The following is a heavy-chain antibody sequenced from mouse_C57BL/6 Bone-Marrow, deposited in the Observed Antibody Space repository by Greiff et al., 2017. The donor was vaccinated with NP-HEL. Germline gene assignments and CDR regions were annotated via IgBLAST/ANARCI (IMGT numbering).Heavy chain of an antibody. V-gene: IGHV1-54*01. Sequence: QVQLQQSGAELVRPGTSVKVSCKASGYAFTNYLIEWVKQRPGQGLEWIGVINPGSGGTNYNEKFKSKATLTVDTSSSTAYMQLSSLTSEDSAVYYCARYYGTFGYWGQGTTLTVSS. CDR3: ARYYGTFGY. CDR1: GYAFTNYL. CDR2: INPGSGGT. D-gene: IGHD1-1*01. J-gene: IGHJ2*01.